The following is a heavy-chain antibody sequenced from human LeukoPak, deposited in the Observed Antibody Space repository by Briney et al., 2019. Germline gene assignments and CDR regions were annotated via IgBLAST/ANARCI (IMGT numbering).Heavy chain of an antibody. V-gene: IGHV4-61*08. Sequence: SETLSLTCTVSGGSISSGGYYWSWIRQHPGEGLEWIGYIYYSGSTNYNPSLKSRVTISVDTSKNQFSLKLSSVTAADTAVYYCARVQGDDSSGYYFPRDYYYYYYMDVWGKGTTVTVSS. CDR1: GGSISSGGYY. D-gene: IGHD3-22*01. CDR3: ARVQGDDSSGYYFPRDYYYYYYMDV. J-gene: IGHJ6*03. CDR2: IYYSGST.